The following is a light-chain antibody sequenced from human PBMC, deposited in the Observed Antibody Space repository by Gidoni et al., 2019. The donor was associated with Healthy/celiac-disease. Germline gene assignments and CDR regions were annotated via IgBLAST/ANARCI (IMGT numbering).Light chain of an antibody. V-gene: IGKV3-20*01. CDR2: GSS. J-gene: IGKJ1*01. CDR3: QQYGSSPST. Sequence: EIVLTQSPGTLSLSPGERATLSCRASQSVSSSYLAWYQQKHGQDPRLLIYGSSRRATGIPDRFIGSRSGTDFTLTISRLEPEDFAVYYCQQYGSSPSTFGQGTKVEIK. CDR1: QSVSSSY.